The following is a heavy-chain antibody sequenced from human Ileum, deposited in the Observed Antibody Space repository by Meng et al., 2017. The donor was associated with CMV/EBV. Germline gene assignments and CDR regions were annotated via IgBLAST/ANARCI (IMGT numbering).Heavy chain of an antibody. CDR1: GASISAYF. J-gene: IGHJ3*02. CDR3: ATEKWAAAGYGAFDI. V-gene: IGHV4-4*07. D-gene: IGHD6-13*01. Sequence: ESGPGLVKPSETLSLTCTVSGASISAYFWSWIRQPAGKGLECIGRFHTSGTTNYNPSLKSRVTMSVDSSKNQFSLNLSSVTAADTAVYYCATEKWAAAGYGAFDIWGQGTMVTVSS. CDR2: FHTSGTT.